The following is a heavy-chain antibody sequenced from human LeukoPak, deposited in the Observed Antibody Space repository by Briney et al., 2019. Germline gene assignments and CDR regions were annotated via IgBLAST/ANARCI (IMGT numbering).Heavy chain of an antibody. CDR3: ARDGNTVLDY. Sequence: GGSLRLSCAASGFTFSSYAMHWVRQAPGKGLEWVAVISYDGSNKYYADSVKGRFTISRDNSKNTLYLQMNSLRAEDTAVYYCARDGNTVLDYWGQGTLVTVSS. CDR2: ISYDGSNK. V-gene: IGHV3-30*01. D-gene: IGHD2/OR15-2a*01. J-gene: IGHJ4*02. CDR1: GFTFSSYA.